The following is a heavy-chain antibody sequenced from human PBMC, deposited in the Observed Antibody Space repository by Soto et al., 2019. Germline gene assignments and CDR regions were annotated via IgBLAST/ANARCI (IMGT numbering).Heavy chain of an antibody. CDR2: FDPEDGET. J-gene: IGHJ4*02. CDR1: GYTLTELS. Sequence: ASVKVSCKVSGYTLTELSMHWVRQAPGKGLEWMGGFDPEDGETIYAQKFQGRVTMTEDTSTDTAYMELSSLRSEDTAVYYCATDDPTDYGDSSLGYWGQGTLVTVSS. CDR3: ATDDPTDYGDSSLGY. D-gene: IGHD4-17*01. V-gene: IGHV1-24*01.